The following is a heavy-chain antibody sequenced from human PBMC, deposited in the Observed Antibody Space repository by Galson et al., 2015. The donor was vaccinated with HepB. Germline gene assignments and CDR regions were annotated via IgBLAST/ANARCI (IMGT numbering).Heavy chain of an antibody. V-gene: IGHV3-23*01. CDR1: GFSFSSNA. CDR3: AKAPIYYFDS. Sequence: SLRLSCAASGFSFSSNAMSWVRQVPGKGLEWISEISGSGGRTDYADSVKGRFIISRENSRNTLYLQMNSLRVDGSAVYFCAKAPIYYFDSWGQGISVTVSS. CDR2: ISGSGGRT. J-gene: IGHJ4*02.